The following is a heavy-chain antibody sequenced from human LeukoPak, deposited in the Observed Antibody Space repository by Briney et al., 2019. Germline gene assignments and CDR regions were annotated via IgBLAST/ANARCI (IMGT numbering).Heavy chain of an antibody. D-gene: IGHD5-12*01. CDR1: GLTFSNYL. J-gene: IGHJ4*02. V-gene: IGHV3-7*01. CDR3: VRDGGVSGYDLLDY. CDR2: INQDGSKE. Sequence: PGGSLRLSCAASGLTFSNYLMTWVRQAPGKGLEWVAHINQDGSKEYYMDSVKARFTISRDNAKNSLSLQMNSLRAEDTAVYYCVRDGGVSGYDLLDYWGQGTLVTVSS.